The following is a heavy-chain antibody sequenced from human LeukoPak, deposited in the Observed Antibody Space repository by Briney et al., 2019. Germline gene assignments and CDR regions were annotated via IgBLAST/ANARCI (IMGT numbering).Heavy chain of an antibody. Sequence: GGSLRLSCAASGFTFSSYAMSWVRQAPGKGLEWVSAISGSGGSTYYADSVKGRFTISRDNSKNTLYLQMNSLRAEDTAVYYCAKAPRDIVVVPAAILWFDPWGQGTLVTVSS. D-gene: IGHD2-2*01. CDR1: GFTFSSYA. J-gene: IGHJ5*02. CDR3: AKAPRDIVVVPAAILWFDP. CDR2: ISGSGGST. V-gene: IGHV3-23*01.